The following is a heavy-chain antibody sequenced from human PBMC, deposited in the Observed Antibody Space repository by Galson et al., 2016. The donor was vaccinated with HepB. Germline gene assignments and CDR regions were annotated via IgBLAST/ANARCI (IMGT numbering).Heavy chain of an antibody. D-gene: IGHD1-7*01. Sequence: CAISGDSVSSNSAAWNWIRQSPSRGLEWLGRTYYRSKWNNDYAVSVKSRITINPDTSKNQFSLQLNSVTPEDTAVYCCARDHGSWNYYFDYWGQGTLVTCSS. V-gene: IGHV6-1*01. CDR3: ARDHGSWNYYFDY. J-gene: IGHJ4*02. CDR2: TYYRSKWNN. CDR1: GDSVSSNSAA.